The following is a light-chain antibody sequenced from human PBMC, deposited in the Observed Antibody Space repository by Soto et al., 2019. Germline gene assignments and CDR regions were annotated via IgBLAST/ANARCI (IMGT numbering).Light chain of an antibody. CDR1: QGISSY. J-gene: IGKJ4*01. Sequence: DIQLTQSPSFLSASVGDRVTITCRASQGISSYLAWYQQKPGKAPKLLIYDASTLQSGVPSRFSGSGSVTEFTLAISSLHPEDFATYYCQKLNSYPLTFGGGTKVEIK. CDR2: DAS. CDR3: QKLNSYPLT. V-gene: IGKV1-9*01.